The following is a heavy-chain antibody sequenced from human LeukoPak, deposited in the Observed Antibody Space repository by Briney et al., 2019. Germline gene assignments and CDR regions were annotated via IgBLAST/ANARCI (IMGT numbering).Heavy chain of an antibody. J-gene: IGHJ4*02. CDR2: IYYSGST. V-gene: IGHV4-59*01. CDR3: ARIGYSGYVSY. Sequence: SETLSLTCTVSGGSISSYYWSWIRQPPGKGLEWIGYIYYSGSTNYNPSLKSRVTISVDTSKNQFSLELSSVIAADTAVYYCARIGYSGYVSYWGQGTQVTVSS. D-gene: IGHD5-12*01. CDR1: GGSISSYY.